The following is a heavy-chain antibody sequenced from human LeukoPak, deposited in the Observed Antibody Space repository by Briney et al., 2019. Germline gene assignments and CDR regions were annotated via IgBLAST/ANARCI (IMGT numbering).Heavy chain of an antibody. D-gene: IGHD6-19*01. CDR2: ISGGGGNT. CDR3: AKPAVAGFRPYYFDY. J-gene: IGHJ4*02. CDR1: GLTFNNYA. Sequence: GGSLRLSCAASGLTFNNYAMSWVRQAPGKGLEWVSGISGGGGNTYYAGSVKGRFTISRDNSKNTLYLQMNSLRAEDTAVYYCAKPAVAGFRPYYFDYWGQGTLVTVSS. V-gene: IGHV3-23*01.